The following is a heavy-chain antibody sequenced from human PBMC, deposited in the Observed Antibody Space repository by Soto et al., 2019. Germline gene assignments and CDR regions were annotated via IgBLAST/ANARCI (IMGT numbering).Heavy chain of an antibody. CDR1: GYTFTNYD. J-gene: IGHJ4*02. CDR2: MNPKSGNT. D-gene: IGHD4-17*01. V-gene: IGHV1-8*02. Sequence: QVQLVQSGAEVKKPGASGKVSCKASGYTFTNYDINWVRQATGQGLEWMGWMNPKSGNTGYAQRFQGSVIMTRGTSISTAYMELSSLRAEDTAVYYCVRLCGEIHYWGPGTLVTVSS. CDR3: VRLCGEIHY.